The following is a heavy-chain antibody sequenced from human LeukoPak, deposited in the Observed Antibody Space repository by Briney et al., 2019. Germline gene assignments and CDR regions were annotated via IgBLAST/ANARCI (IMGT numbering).Heavy chain of an antibody. CDR1: GGYISSSSYY. CDR3: AKTRTGPYYFDY. V-gene: IGHV4-39*07. Sequence: SETLSLTCTVSGGYISSSSYYWGWIRQPPGKGLEWIGSIYYSGRNCYNPSLKSRVTISVDTSKNQFFLKLSSVTAADTAVYYCAKTRTGPYYFDYWGQGTLVTVSS. CDR2: IYYSGRN. J-gene: IGHJ4*02.